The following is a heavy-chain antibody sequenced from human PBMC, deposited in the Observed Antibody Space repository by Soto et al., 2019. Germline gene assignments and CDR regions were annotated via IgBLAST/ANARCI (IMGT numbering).Heavy chain of an antibody. CDR3: ASFETGSSCSWYLDY. J-gene: IGHJ4*02. CDR2: INHSGST. Sequence: QVQLQQWGAGLLKPSETLSLTCAVYGGSFSGYYWSWIRQPPGKGLEWIGEINHSGSTNYNPSLKSRGTISVDTSKNQFSLKLSSVTAADTAVYYCASFETGSSCSWYLDYWGQGTLVTVSS. D-gene: IGHD6-13*01. V-gene: IGHV4-34*01. CDR1: GGSFSGYY.